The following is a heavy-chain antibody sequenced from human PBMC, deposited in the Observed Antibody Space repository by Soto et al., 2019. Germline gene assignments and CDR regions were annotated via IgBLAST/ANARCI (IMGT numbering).Heavy chain of an antibody. Sequence: QVELQESGPGLVKSSATLSLTCAVSSGSISSSSWYSWVRQPPGKGLEWIGTIHPSGTSYRNPALESRLTMSVDAATNHFSLALSFVTAADTAVYYWAGTGDRPYPCMYCGQGTLVTVSS. D-gene: IGHD2-8*01. CDR2: IHPSGTS. J-gene: IGHJ4*02. CDR3: AGTGDRPYPCMY. CDR1: SGSISSSSW. V-gene: IGHV4-4*02.